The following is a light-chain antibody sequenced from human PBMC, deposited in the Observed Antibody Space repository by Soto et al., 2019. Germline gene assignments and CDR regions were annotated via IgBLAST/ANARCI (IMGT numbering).Light chain of an antibody. Sequence: EIVSTQSPGTLSLSPGERATLSCRASQSVSSSYLAWYQQKPGQAPRLLIYDTSIRTTGIPARFSGSGSGTDFTLTISSLEPEDFAVYYCQQRNSWPPTFTFGQGTRLEIK. V-gene: IGKV3D-20*02. J-gene: IGKJ5*01. CDR2: DTS. CDR3: QQRNSWPPTFT. CDR1: QSVSSSY.